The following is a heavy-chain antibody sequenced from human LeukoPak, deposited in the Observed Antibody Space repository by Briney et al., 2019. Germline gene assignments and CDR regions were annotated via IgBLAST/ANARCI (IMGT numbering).Heavy chain of an antibody. J-gene: IGHJ6*04. Sequence: GASVKVSCKASGGTFSSYAISWVRQAPGQGLEWMGGIIPIFGTASYAQKFEGRVTITADESTSTAYMELSSLRSEDTAVYYCARDRAGAAAIFHYYGMDVWGKGTTVTVSS. CDR1: GGTFSSYA. CDR3: ARDRAGAAAIFHYYGMDV. CDR2: IIPIFGTA. D-gene: IGHD2-2*01. V-gene: IGHV1-69*13.